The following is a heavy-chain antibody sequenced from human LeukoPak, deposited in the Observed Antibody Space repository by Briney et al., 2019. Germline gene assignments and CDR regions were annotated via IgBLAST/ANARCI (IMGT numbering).Heavy chain of an antibody. CDR1: EFTFSSYW. D-gene: IGHD2-15*01. J-gene: IGHJ6*02. CDR3: ARDQGVADLRVYYYYGMDV. CDR2: IKQDGGEK. V-gene: IGHV3-7*01. Sequence: GGSLRLSCAASEFTFSSYWMSWVRQAPGKGLEWVANIKQDGGEKYYLDSVKGRFTVSRDNAKNSLYLQMNSLRAEDTAVYYCARDQGVADLRVYYYYGMDVWGQGTTVTVSS.